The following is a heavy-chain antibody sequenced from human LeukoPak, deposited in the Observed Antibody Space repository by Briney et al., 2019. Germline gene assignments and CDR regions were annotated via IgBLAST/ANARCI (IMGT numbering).Heavy chain of an antibody. CDR3: ARDHGYCSGGSYYNLRDDAFDV. CDR1: GYTFTSYG. D-gene: IGHD2-15*01. CDR2: ISAYNGNT. Sequence: ASVKVSCKASGYTFTSYGISWVRQAPGQGLEWMGWISAYNGNTNYAQKLQGRVTMTTDTSTSTAYMELRSLRSDDTAVYYCARDHGYCSGGSYYNLRDDAFDVWGQGTMVTVSS. V-gene: IGHV1-18*01. J-gene: IGHJ3*01.